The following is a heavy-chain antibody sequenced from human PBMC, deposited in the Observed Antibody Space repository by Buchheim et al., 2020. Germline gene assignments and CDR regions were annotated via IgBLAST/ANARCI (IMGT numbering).Heavy chain of an antibody. J-gene: IGHJ4*02. V-gene: IGHV3-23*04. Sequence: EVQLVESGGGLAQPGGSLRLSCAASGFIFSKYAMSWVRQAPGKGLEWVSAVSGSGTSMYYADSVKGRFTISRDNSRNTLYLQMNSLRAEDTAVYYCAKSTRRLDGWAVAGYFDNGGRET. CDR1: GFIFSKYA. CDR2: VSGSGTSM. D-gene: IGHD6-19*01. CDR3: AKSTRRLDGWAVAGYFDN.